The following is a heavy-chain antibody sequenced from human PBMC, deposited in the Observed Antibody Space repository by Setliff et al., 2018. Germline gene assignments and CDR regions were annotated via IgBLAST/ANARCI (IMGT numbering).Heavy chain of an antibody. V-gene: IGHV3-7*01. J-gene: IGHJ3*02. CDR3: VRDDADNYDAFDN. CDR2: IKQDGSTK. CDR1: GFSFSRHW. Sequence: GGSLRLSCVVSGFSFSRHWMSWVRQAPGKGLEWVADIKQDGSTKYYLDSVKGRFTISRDNAKRSLYLQMNGLRADDTGVYYCVRDDADNYDAFDNWGQGTLVTASS.